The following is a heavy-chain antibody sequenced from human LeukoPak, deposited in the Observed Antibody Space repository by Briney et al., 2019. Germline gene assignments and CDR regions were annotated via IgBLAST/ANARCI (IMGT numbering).Heavy chain of an antibody. Sequence: PSETLSLTCTVSGGSISSGSYYWSWIRQPAGKGLEWIGRIYTSGSTNYNPSLKSRVTISVDTSKNQFSLKLSSVTAADTAVYYCARGSSGAGIDYWGQGTLVTVSS. J-gene: IGHJ4*02. CDR3: ARGSSGAGIDY. D-gene: IGHD6-13*01. V-gene: IGHV4-61*02. CDR1: GGSISSGSYY. CDR2: IYTSGST.